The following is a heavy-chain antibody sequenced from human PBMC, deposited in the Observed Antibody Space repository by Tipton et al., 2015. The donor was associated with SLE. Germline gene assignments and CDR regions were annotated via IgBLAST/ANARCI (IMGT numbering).Heavy chain of an antibody. J-gene: IGHJ4*02. CDR3: ARDQSSGWEPLYYFDY. V-gene: IGHV3-30-3*01. D-gene: IGHD5-18*01. Sequence: SLRLSCAASGFTFSSSTMHWVRQAPGKGLEWVAVISYDGSNKYYADSVKGRFTISRDISKNTLYLQMNSLRAEDTAVYYCARDQSSGWEPLYYFDYWGQGTLVTVSS. CDR1: GFTFSSST. CDR2: ISYDGSNK.